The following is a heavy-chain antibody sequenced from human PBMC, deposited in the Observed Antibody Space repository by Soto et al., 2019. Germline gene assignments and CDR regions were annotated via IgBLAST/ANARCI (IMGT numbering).Heavy chain of an antibody. D-gene: IGHD3-3*01. CDR2: IYHSGST. Sequence: SETLSLTCAVSGGSISSSNWWSWVRQPPGKGLEWIGEIYHSGSTNYNPSLKSRVTISVDKSKNQFSLKLSSVTAADTAVYYCARARIDFWRGQYNWFDPWGQGTLVTVS. CDR1: GGSISSSNW. V-gene: IGHV4-4*02. J-gene: IGHJ5*02. CDR3: ARARIDFWRGQYNWFDP.